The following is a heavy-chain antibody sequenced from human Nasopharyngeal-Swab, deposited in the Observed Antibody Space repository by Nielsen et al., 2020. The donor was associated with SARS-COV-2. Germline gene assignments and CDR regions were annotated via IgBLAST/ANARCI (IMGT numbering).Heavy chain of an antibody. CDR3: ARGTFGGVIVIPAPFDY. D-gene: IGHD3-16*02. CDR2: INPSGGST. V-gene: IGHV1-46*01. J-gene: IGHJ4*02. Sequence: ASVKVSCKASGYTFTSYYMHWVRQAPGQGLEWMGIINPSGGSTSCAQKFQGRVTMTRDTSTSTVYMELSSLRSEDTAVYYCARGTFGGVIVIPAPFDYWGQGTLVTVSS. CDR1: GYTFTSYY.